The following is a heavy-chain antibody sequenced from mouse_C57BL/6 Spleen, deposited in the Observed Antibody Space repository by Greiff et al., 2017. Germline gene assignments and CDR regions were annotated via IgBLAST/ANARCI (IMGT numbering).Heavy chain of an antibody. V-gene: IGHV1-26*01. D-gene: IGHD2-4*01. CDR1: GYTFTDYY. CDR3: ARMGLYYDYPYAMDY. J-gene: IGHJ4*01. Sequence: VQLQQSGPELVKPGASVKISCKASGYTFTDYYMNWVKQSHGKSLEWIGDINPNNGGTSYNQKFKGKATLTVDKSSSTAYMELRSLTSEDSAVYYCARMGLYYDYPYAMDYWGQGTSVTVSS. CDR2: INPNNGGT.